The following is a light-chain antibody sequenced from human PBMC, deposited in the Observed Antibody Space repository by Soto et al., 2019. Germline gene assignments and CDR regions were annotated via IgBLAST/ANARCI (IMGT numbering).Light chain of an antibody. Sequence: EIVLTQSPGTLSLSPGEKATPSCRASQRVSSSYLAWYQQKPGQAPRLLIYGASSRATGIPDRFSGSGSGTDFTLTISRLEPEDFAVYFCQQFGSSHTFGQGTKLEIK. J-gene: IGKJ2*01. V-gene: IGKV3-20*01. CDR2: GAS. CDR3: QQFGSSHT. CDR1: QRVSSSY.